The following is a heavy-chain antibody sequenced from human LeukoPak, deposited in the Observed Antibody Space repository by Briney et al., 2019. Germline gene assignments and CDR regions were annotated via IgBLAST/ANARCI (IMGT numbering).Heavy chain of an antibody. CDR2: IYPGDSDT. J-gene: IGHJ4*02. D-gene: IGHD2-2*02. CDR3: ARQYTTSHPFDY. CDR1: GYTFNDYW. Sequence: GESLKISCKGSGYTFNDYWIAWVRQVPGKGLEWMGVIYPGDSDTRYSPSFQGQVTFSADKSISTAYLQLPSLKASDTAMYFCARQYTTSHPFDYWGQGTPLTVSS. V-gene: IGHV5-51*01.